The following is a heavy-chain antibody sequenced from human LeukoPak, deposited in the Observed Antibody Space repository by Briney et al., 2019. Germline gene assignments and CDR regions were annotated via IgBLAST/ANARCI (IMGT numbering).Heavy chain of an antibody. J-gene: IGHJ6*03. V-gene: IGHV4-61*02. CDR1: GGSISSGSYY. D-gene: IGHD1-26*01. CDR2: TYTSGST. CDR3: ALGGWELKDYYYYYMDV. Sequence: SETLSLTCTVSGGSISSGSYYWSWIRQPAGKGLEWIGRTYTSGSTNYNPSLKSRVTISVDTSKNQFSLKLSSVTAADTAVYYCALGGWELKDYYYYYMDVWGKGTTVTVSS.